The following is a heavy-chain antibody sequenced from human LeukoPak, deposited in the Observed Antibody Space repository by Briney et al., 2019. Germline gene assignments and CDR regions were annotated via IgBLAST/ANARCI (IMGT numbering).Heavy chain of an antibody. CDR1: GGSFSGYY. D-gene: IGHD2-2*01. CDR3: AAGCSSTSCYWYYYTDV. V-gene: IGHV4-34*01. J-gene: IGHJ6*03. CDR2: INQSGST. Sequence: NPSETLSLTCAVYGGSFSGYYWSWIRQPPGKGLEWIGEINQSGSTNYNPSLKSRVTISVDTSKKQFSLRLSPVTAADTAVYYCAAGCSSTSCYWYYYTDVWGKGTTVTVSS.